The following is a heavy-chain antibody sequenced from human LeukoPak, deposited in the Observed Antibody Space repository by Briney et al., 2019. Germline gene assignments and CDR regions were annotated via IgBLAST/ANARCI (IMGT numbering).Heavy chain of an antibody. CDR2: ISSDGSNK. Sequence: GGSLSLSFAASGFPFSSYARHWFRQAPARGLGWVQVISSDGSNKYYADSVKGRFTISRDNSKNTLYLQMNSLRADDTAVYYCARDYGVTVGWFDTWGQGTLVIVSS. J-gene: IGHJ5*02. D-gene: IGHD4-11*01. V-gene: IGHV3-30-3*01. CDR1: GFPFSSYA. CDR3: ARDYGVTVGWFDT.